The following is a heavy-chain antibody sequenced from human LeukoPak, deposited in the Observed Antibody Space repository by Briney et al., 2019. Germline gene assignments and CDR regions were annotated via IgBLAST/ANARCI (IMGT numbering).Heavy chain of an antibody. Sequence: SETLSLTCAVYGGSFSGYYWSWIRQPPGKGLEWIGEINHSGSTNYNPSLKSRVTISVDTSKNQFSLKLSSVTAADTAVYYCARGQEMALDYWGQGTLVTVSS. D-gene: IGHD5-24*01. CDR2: INHSGST. CDR1: GGSFSGYY. J-gene: IGHJ4*02. CDR3: ARGQEMALDY. V-gene: IGHV4-34*01.